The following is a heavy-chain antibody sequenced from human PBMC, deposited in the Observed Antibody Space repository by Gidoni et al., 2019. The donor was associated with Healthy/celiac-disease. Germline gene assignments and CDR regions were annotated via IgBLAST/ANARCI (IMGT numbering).Heavy chain of an antibody. D-gene: IGHD4-17*01. CDR3: ARGRGDYGPPGAFDI. J-gene: IGHJ3*02. V-gene: IGHV3-30*01. Sequence: QVQLVESGGGVVQPGRSLRLSCAASGFTFSSYAMHWVRQAPGKGLEWVAVISYDGSNKYYADSVKGRFTISRDNSKNTLYLQMNSLRAEDTAVYYCARGRGDYGPPGAFDIWGQGTMVTVSS. CDR2: ISYDGSNK. CDR1: GFTFSSYA.